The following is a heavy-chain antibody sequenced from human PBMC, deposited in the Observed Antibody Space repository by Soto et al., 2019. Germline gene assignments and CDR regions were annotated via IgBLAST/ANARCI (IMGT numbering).Heavy chain of an antibody. Sequence: PSETLSLTCAVSGGSISSGGYSWSWIRQPPGKGMEWIGYIYHSGSTYYNPSLKSRVTISVDRSKNQFSLKLSSVTAADTAVYYCASKPSNWNTWMIYWGPGIQVTVSS. J-gene: IGHJ4*02. V-gene: IGHV4-30-2*01. CDR1: GGSISSGGYS. CDR2: IYHSGST. D-gene: IGHD1-1*01. CDR3: ASKPSNWNTWMIY.